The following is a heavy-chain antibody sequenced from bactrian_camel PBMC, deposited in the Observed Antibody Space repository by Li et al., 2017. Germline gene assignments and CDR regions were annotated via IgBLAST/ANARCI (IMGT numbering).Heavy chain of an antibody. CDR2: IVSDGSAT. V-gene: IGHV3-2*01. D-gene: IGHD2*01. Sequence: VQLVESGGGSVQAGDTLRLSCTASGFTFSQYEMTWVRQAPGKGLEWLTGIVSDGSATYSADSVKGRFTISRDNAKNTLYLQMNSLKSEDTALYYCAKGLPSYQDGMPYWGKGTQVTVS. J-gene: IGHJ7*01. CDR1: GFTFSQYE.